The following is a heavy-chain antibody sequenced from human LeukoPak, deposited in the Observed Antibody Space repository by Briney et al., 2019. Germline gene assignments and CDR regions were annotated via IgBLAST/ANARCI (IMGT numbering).Heavy chain of an antibody. V-gene: IGHV4-4*07. D-gene: IGHD6-19*01. J-gene: IGHJ6*02. CDR1: GGSISSYY. CDR2: IYTSGST. Sequence: SSETLSLTCTVSGGSISSYYWSWNRQPAGKGLEWIGRIYTSGSTNYNPSLKSRVTMSVDTPKNQFSLKLSSVTAADTAVYYCARAPRSHSNGWLDVWGQGTTVTVSS. CDR3: ARAPRSHSNGWLDV.